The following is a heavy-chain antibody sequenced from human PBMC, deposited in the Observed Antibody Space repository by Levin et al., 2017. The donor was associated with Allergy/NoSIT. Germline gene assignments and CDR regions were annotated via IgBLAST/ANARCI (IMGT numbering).Heavy chain of an antibody. CDR1: GYTFTDDH. Sequence: GGSLRLSCKASGYTFTDDHIHWVRQAPGQGLEWMGRIDPKTDDKKYAQKFQGRVTMTRDTSLSTAYMEVSSLTSDDTAIYYCAREMWYYAYWGQGTLVTVSS. D-gene: IGHD3-10*01. V-gene: IGHV1-2*06. J-gene: IGHJ4*02. CDR3: AREMWYYAY. CDR2: IDPKTDDK.